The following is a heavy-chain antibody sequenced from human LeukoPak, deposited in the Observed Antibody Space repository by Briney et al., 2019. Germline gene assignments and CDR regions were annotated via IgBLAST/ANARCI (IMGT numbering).Heavy chain of an antibody. V-gene: IGHV3-30*04. Sequence: PGGSLRLSCAASGFTFSSYAMHWVRQAPGKGLEWVAVISYDGSNKYYADSVKGRFTISRDNSKNTLYLQMNSLRAEDTAVYYCGRGGSTGSWFNYWGQGTLVTVSS. CDR2: ISYDGSNK. CDR3: GRGGSTGSWFNY. D-gene: IGHD6-13*01. CDR1: GFTFSSYA. J-gene: IGHJ4*02.